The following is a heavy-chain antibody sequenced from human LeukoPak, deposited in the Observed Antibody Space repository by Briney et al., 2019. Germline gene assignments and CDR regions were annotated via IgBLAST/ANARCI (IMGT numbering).Heavy chain of an antibody. CDR2: IYYSGST. V-gene: IGHV4-39*01. CDR3: ARHETLYYYYGMDV. CDR1: GGSISSSSYY. J-gene: IGHJ6*02. Sequence: SETLSLTCTVSGGSISSSSYYWGWIRQPPGKGLEWIGSIYYSGSTYYNPSLKSRVTISVDTSKNQFSLKLSSVTAADTAVYYCARHETLYYYYGMDVWGQGTTVTVSS.